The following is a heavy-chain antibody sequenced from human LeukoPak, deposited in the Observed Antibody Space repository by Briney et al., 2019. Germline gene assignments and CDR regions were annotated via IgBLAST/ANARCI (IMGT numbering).Heavy chain of an antibody. CDR1: GFTFSSYW. D-gene: IGHD3-22*01. Sequence: WGSLRLPCAASGFTFSSYWMSWVRQAPGKGLEWVANIKQDGSEKHYVDSVKGRFTISRDNAKNSLYLQMNSLRAEDTAVYYCARGGAYYYDSSGYSLMDVWGKGTTVTVSS. CDR2: IKQDGSEK. CDR3: ARGGAYYYDSSGYSLMDV. J-gene: IGHJ6*03. V-gene: IGHV3-7*01.